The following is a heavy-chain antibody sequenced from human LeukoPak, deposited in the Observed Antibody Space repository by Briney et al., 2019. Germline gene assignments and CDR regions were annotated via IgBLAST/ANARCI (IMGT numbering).Heavy chain of an antibody. CDR3: ANPDYGDYLDY. CDR1: GFTFSSYA. CDR2: ISGSGGST. Sequence: GGSLRLSCAASGFTFSSYAMTWVRQAPGKGLEWVSAISGSGGSTYYADSVKGRFTISRDNSKNTLYLQMNSLRAEDTAVYYCANPDYGDYLDYWGQGTLVTVSS. J-gene: IGHJ4*02. D-gene: IGHD4-17*01. V-gene: IGHV3-23*01.